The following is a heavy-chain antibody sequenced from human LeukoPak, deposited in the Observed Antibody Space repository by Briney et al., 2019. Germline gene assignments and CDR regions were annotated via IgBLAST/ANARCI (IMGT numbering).Heavy chain of an antibody. CDR3: ARVSSSSLEYYFDY. V-gene: IGHV4-59*01. CDR1: GGSISSYY. Sequence: PSETLSLTCTVSGGSISSYYWSWIRQPPGKGLEWVGYIYYSGSTNYNPSLKGRVTISVDTSKNQFSLKLSSVTAADTAVYYCARVSSSSLEYYFDYRGQGTLVTVSS. D-gene: IGHD6-13*01. J-gene: IGHJ4*02. CDR2: IYYSGST.